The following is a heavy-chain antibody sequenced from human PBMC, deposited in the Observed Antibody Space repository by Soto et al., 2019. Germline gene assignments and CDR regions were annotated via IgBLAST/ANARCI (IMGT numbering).Heavy chain of an antibody. D-gene: IGHD1-1*01. CDR3: ARVQASLAFDD. Sequence: ASVKVSCKASGYTFTSYDINWVRQATGQGLEWMGWMNPNSGNTGYVKKLQGRVSMTTDTSTSTAYMELRSLTSDDTAVYYCARVQASLAFDDWGQGILVTVSS. CDR2: MNPNSGNT. J-gene: IGHJ4*02. V-gene: IGHV1-8*01. CDR1: GYTFTSYD.